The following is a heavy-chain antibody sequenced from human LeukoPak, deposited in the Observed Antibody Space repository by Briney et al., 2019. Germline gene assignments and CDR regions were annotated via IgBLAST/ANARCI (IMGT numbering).Heavy chain of an antibody. V-gene: IGHV3-53*01. CDR2: LYSNSIT. J-gene: IGHJ4*02. Sequence: GGSLRLSCAASGFTVNNNYMTWVRQAPGKGLEWVSVLYSNSITYYADSVKGRFTISRDSSKNTLYLQMNSLRAEDTAVYYCARGITMMIVAPGYWGQGTPVTVSS. CDR3: ARGITMMIVAPGY. CDR1: GFTVNNNY. D-gene: IGHD3-22*01.